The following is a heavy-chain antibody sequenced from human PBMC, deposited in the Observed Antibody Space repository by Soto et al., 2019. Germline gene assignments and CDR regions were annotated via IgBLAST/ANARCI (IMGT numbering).Heavy chain of an antibody. J-gene: IGHJ4*02. V-gene: IGHV4-30-4*01. CDR2: IYYSGST. CDR3: ARGTTVTKLDY. Sequence: SETLSLTCTVSGGSISSGDYYWSWIRQPPGKGLEWIGYIYYSGSTYYNPSLKGRVTISVDTSKNQFSLKLSSVTAADTAVYYCARGTTVTKLDYWGQGTLVTVSS. CDR1: GGSISSGDYY. D-gene: IGHD4-17*01.